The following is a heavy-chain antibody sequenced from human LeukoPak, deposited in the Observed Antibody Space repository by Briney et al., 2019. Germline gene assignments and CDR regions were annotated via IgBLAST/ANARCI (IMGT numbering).Heavy chain of an antibody. CDR3: AKDLGVRYFDWLIPGSDY. Sequence: GGSLRLSCAASGFTFSSYGMHWVRQAPGKGLGWMAVMWYDGSNKYYADSVKGRFTISRDNSKNTLYLQMNSLRAEDTAVYYCAKDLGVRYFDWLIPGSDYWGQGTLVTVSS. CDR1: GFTFSSYG. J-gene: IGHJ4*02. CDR2: MWYDGSNK. D-gene: IGHD3-9*01. V-gene: IGHV3-33*06.